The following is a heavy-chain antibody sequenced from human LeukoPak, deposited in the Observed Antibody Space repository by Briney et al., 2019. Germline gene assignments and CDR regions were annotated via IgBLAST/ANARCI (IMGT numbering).Heavy chain of an antibody. V-gene: IGHV1-2*02. Sequence: ASVKVSCKASGYTFTGYYIHWVRQAPGQGLEWMGWINPNSGGTNYAQQFQGRVTMTRDTSISTAYMELSRLRADDTAVYYCARGSFSADAPLVLDYFHHWGQGTLVTDSS. D-gene: IGHD5-18*01. J-gene: IGHJ1*01. CDR3: ARGSFSADAPLVLDYFHH. CDR1: GYTFTGYY. CDR2: INPNSGGT.